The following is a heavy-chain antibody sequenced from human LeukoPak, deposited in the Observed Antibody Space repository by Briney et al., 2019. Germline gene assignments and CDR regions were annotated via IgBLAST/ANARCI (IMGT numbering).Heavy chain of an antibody. CDR3: AKEQDIVVVPAATPFDY. Sequence: GGSLRLSCAASGFTFSDYYMSWIRQAPGKGLEWVSYISSSGSTIYYADSVKGRFTISRDNAKNSLYLQMNSLRAEDTAVYYRAKEQDIVVVPAATPFDYCGQGTLVTVSS. CDR2: ISSSGSTI. V-gene: IGHV3-11*01. J-gene: IGHJ4*02. CDR1: GFTFSDYY. D-gene: IGHD2-2*01.